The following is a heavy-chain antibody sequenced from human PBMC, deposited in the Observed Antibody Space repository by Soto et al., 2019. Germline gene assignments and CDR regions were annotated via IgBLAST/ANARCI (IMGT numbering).Heavy chain of an antibody. D-gene: IGHD3-10*01. V-gene: IGHV1-3*01. CDR3: AVQPGRRSSGGFLYD. CDR1: GYTFTSYA. Sequence: QVQLVQSGAEVKKPGASVKVSCKASGYTFTSYAMHWVRQAPGQRLEWMGWINAGNGNTKYSQKFQGRVTITRDTSASTAYMELSRLRAKDPAVYYCAVQPGRRSSGGFLYDWGQGTLVTVSS. CDR2: INAGNGNT. J-gene: IGHJ4*02.